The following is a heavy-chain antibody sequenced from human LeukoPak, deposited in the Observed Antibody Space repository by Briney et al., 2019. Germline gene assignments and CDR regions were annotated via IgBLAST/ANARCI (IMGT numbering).Heavy chain of an antibody. CDR1: GGSISSYY. J-gene: IGHJ5*02. CDR3: ARELKESYYDMVGDWFDP. V-gene: IGHV4-59*01. Sequence: PSETLSLTCTVSGGSISSYYWSWIRQPPGKGLEWIGYIYYSGSTNYNPSLKSRVTISVDTSKNQFSLKLSSVTAADTAVYYCARELKESYYDMVGDWFDPWGQGTLVTVSS. CDR2: IYYSGST. D-gene: IGHD3-9*01.